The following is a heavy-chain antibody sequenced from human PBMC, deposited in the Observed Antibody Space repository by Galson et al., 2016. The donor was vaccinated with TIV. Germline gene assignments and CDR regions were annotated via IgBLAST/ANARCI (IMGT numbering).Heavy chain of an antibody. CDR2: ISTSDGNP. Sequence: SVKVSCKASGYSFTAYPIHWVRQVPGHSPEWMGWISTSDGNPKYSQNFQGRVTITADTSTSTAYMELSSLSSEDTAVYYCATAPSGSYYNGWFDPWGQGTLVTVSS. V-gene: IGHV1-3*04. D-gene: IGHD3-10*01. CDR1: GYSFTAYP. CDR3: ATAPSGSYYNGWFDP. J-gene: IGHJ5*02.